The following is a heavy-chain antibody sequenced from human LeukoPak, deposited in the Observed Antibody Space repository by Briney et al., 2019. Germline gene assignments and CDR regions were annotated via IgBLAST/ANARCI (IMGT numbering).Heavy chain of an antibody. V-gene: IGHV4-59*01. Sequence: PSETLPLTCTVSGGTISSYYWSWIRQPPGEGLEWIGYVSNGGSTSYNPSLKSRVTISVDTSKNQLSLKLSSVTAADTAVYHCVRLQPNTGEWAFDIWGQGTMVSVSS. CDR1: GGTISSYY. CDR3: VRLQPNTGEWAFDI. CDR2: VSNGGST. D-gene: IGHD1-1*01. J-gene: IGHJ3*02.